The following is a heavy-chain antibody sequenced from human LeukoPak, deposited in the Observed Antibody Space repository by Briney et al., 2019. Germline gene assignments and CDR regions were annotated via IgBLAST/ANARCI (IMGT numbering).Heavy chain of an antibody. CDR1: GFTFSSYW. J-gene: IGHJ3*02. Sequence: GGSLRLSCAASGFTFSSYWMYWVLQAPGKGLAWVSRINSDGTSTTYAESVKGRFTISRDNAKNTLYLQMNSLRAEDTAMYYCARVTSSRGAIDIWGQGTMVTVSS. CDR2: INSDGTST. D-gene: IGHD6-13*01. V-gene: IGHV3-74*03. CDR3: ARVTSSRGAIDI.